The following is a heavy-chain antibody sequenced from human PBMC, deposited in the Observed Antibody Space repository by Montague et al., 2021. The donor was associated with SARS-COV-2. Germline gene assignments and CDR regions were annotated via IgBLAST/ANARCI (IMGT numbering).Heavy chain of an antibody. V-gene: IGHV4-4*02. J-gene: IGHJ6*02. CDR2: IYHSGST. Sequence: SETLSLTCAVSGGSISSSNWWSWVRQPPGKGLEWIGEIYHSGSTNYNPSLKSRVTISVDKSKNQFSLKLSSVTAADTAVYYCVYRDYYCYYGMDVWGQGTTVTVSS. D-gene: IGHD5-12*01. CDR1: GGSISSSNW. CDR3: VYRDYYCYYGMDV.